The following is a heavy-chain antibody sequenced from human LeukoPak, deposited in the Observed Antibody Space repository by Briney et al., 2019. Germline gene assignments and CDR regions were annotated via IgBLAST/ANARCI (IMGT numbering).Heavy chain of an antibody. D-gene: IGHD6-13*01. CDR1: GFTFSDYY. J-gene: IGHJ4*02. CDR2: ISSSGSTI. CDR3: ARPSVYSSSWYIGWYFDY. V-gene: IGHV3-11*01. Sequence: SGGSLRLSCAASGFTFSDYYMSWIRQAPGKGLEWVSYISSSGSTIYYADSVKGRFTISRDNAKNSLYLQMNSLRAEDTAVYYCARPSVYSSSWYIGWYFDYWGQGTLVTVSS.